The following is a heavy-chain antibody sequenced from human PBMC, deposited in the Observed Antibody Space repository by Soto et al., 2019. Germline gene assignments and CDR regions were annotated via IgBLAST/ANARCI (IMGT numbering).Heavy chain of an antibody. J-gene: IGHJ6*02. V-gene: IGHV1-69*12. CDR3: ARDPRYCSGGSCYSDDYYGLDV. Sequence: QVQLVQSGAEVKKPGSSVKVSCKASGGTFSSYAISLVRQAPGQGLEWMGGIIPIFGTANYAQKFQGRVTITADESTSTAYMELSSLRSEDTAVYYCARDPRYCSGGSCYSDDYYGLDVWGQGTTVTVS. D-gene: IGHD2-15*01. CDR2: IIPIFGTA. CDR1: GGTFSSYA.